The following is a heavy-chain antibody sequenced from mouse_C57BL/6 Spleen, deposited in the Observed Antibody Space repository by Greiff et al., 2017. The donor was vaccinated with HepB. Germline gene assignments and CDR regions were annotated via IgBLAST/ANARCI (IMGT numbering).Heavy chain of an antibody. CDR2: INPSNGGT. CDR3: ASPAYDSNYWYFDV. Sequence: QVQLQQPGTELVKPGASVKLSCKASGYTFTSYWMHWVKQRPGQGLEWIGNINPSNGGTNYNEKFKSKATLTVDKSSSNAYIQLSSLTSEDSAVYYCASPAYDSNYWYFDVWGTGTTVTVSS. D-gene: IGHD2-5*01. V-gene: IGHV1-53*01. J-gene: IGHJ1*03. CDR1: GYTFTSYW.